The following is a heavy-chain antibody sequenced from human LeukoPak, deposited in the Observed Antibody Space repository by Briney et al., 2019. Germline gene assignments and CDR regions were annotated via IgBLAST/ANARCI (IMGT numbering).Heavy chain of an antibody. CDR1: GFTFSSYA. D-gene: IGHD6-13*01. Sequence: GGSLRLSCAASGFTFSSYAMSWVRQAPGKGLEWVSAISGSDNSTYFADSVKGRFTISRDNSKNTLYLQMNSLRAEDTAKYYCAKPARVGAVDYWGQGTLVTVSS. V-gene: IGHV3-23*01. J-gene: IGHJ4*02. CDR3: AKPARVGAVDY. CDR2: ISGSDNST.